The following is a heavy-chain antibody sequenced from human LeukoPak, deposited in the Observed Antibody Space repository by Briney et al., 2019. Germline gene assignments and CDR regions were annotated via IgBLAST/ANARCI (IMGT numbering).Heavy chain of an antibody. J-gene: IGHJ4*02. CDR1: GVSINVYY. Sequence: KPSETLSLTCTVAGVSINVYYWSWMRQPPGKGLEFIGYIYYSGRAKYNPSLKSRVTISVDTSNNQFSLNLTSVTAADTAVYYCARDQGFAVTTGAFDYWGQGTLVTVSS. D-gene: IGHD4-17*01. V-gene: IGHV4-59*01. CDR2: IYYSGRA. CDR3: ARDQGFAVTTGAFDY.